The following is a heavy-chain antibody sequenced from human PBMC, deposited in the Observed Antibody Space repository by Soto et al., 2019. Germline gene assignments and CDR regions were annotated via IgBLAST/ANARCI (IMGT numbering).Heavy chain of an antibody. V-gene: IGHV1-18*04. CDR3: ARASITMVRGVPESPFDY. Sequence: QVQLVQSGAEGQKPGASVKVSCKSSGYTFTSYGISWVRQATGQGLEWMGWISAYNGNTNYAQKLQGRVTMTTDTSTSTAYMELRSMRSDDTAVYYCARASITMVRGVPESPFDYWGQGTLVTVSS. CDR1: GYTFTSYG. J-gene: IGHJ4*02. D-gene: IGHD3-10*01. CDR2: ISAYNGNT.